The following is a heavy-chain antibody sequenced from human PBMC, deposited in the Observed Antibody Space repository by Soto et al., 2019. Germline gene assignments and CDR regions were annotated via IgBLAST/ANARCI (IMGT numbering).Heavy chain of an antibody. CDR1: GGSTSSSDW. CDR2: LHRAGVT. CDR3: AGRPEIHPR. Sequence: QVHLQESGPGLVKPSETLSLTCAISGGSTSSSDWWTWVRQPPVEGLEWIGELHRAGVTNYNSSLKSRLTISLDHSRNQFSLSLTYVTAADAAVYFCAGRPEIHPRWGQGILVPVSS. D-gene: IGHD5-18*01. V-gene: IGHV4-4*02. J-gene: IGHJ4*02.